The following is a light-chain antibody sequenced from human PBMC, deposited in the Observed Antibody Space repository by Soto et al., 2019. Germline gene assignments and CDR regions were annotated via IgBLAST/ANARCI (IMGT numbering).Light chain of an antibody. CDR2: DAS. CDR1: QSVGSS. V-gene: IGKV3-11*01. Sequence: DIVLTQSPSTLSPLPGDRATLSCRASQSVGSSLAWYQHKAGKAPRLLLYDASNRATGIPAMFSGSGSGTDFTLTISLLEAEYLAFYYCQQRSSWITFGQGTRLEIE. J-gene: IGKJ5*01. CDR3: QQRSSWIT.